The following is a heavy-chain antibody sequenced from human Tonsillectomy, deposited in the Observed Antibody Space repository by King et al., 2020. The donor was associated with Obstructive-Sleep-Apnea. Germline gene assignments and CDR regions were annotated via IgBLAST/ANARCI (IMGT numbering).Heavy chain of an antibody. D-gene: IGHD1-26*01. Sequence: VQLVESESELRRPGASVNVSCRASGYTFISNGINWVRQAPGQGLEWMGWINTKTGNQTYAQAFTGRIVFSLDTSVTTAYLQIRSLQAEDTAVYFCARVQSGTTSLDYWGQGTLVTVSS. CDR2: INTKTGNQ. J-gene: IGHJ4*02. CDR1: GYTFISNG. CDR3: ARVQSGTTSLDY. V-gene: IGHV7-4-1*01.